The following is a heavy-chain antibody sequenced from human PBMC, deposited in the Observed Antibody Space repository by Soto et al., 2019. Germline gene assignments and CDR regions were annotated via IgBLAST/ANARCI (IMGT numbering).Heavy chain of an antibody. J-gene: IGHJ6*02. CDR3: ARRQIPPPTRGAANARGGMDV. Sequence: QVQLVESGGGVVQPGRSLRLSCAASGFTFNNYGMHWVRQAPGKGLEWLAVIWNDGSNNYYANSVKGRFTISRDNSKKTLSLQMNSLRAEDTAVYYCARRQIPPPTRGAANARGGMDVWGQGTTVTVSS. V-gene: IGHV3-33*01. CDR1: GFTFNNYG. CDR2: IWNDGSNN. D-gene: IGHD6-13*01.